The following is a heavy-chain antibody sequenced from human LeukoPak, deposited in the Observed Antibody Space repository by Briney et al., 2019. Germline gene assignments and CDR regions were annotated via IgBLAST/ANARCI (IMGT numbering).Heavy chain of an antibody. D-gene: IGHD6-19*01. V-gene: IGHV3-30*18. J-gene: IGHJ4*02. Sequence: PGRSLRLSCAASGFTFSTHGMHWVRQAPGKGLDWVAVISYDGSKKFYADSVKGRFTISRDNSKNTAYLQTNILRLEDTAVYYCAKDDGAVTDYWGQGALVTVSS. CDR3: AKDDGAVTDY. CDR1: GFTFSTHG. CDR2: ISYDGSKK.